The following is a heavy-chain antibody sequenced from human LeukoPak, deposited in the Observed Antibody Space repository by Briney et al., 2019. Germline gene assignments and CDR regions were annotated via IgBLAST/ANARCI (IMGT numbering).Heavy chain of an antibody. CDR3: ARGPARGPYYFDY. CDR2: INHSGST. Sequence: SETLSLTCAVYGGSFSGYYWSWIRQPPGKGLEWIGEINHSGSTNYNPSLKSRATISVDTSKNQFSLKLSSVTAADTAVYYCARGPARGPYYFDYWGQGTLVTVSS. CDR1: GGSFSGYY. J-gene: IGHJ4*02. D-gene: IGHD3-10*01. V-gene: IGHV4-34*01.